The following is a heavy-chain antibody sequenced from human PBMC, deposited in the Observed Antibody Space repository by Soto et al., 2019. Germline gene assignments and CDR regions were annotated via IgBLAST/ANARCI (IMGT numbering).Heavy chain of an antibody. CDR2: IYHGGST. J-gene: IGHJ6*02. CDR3: ARATDRFLDYYYGVDV. Sequence: QLQLQESGSGLVKPSQTLSLTCAVSGGSLSSSGYSWNWIRQPPGKGLEWIGYIYHGGSTYYSPSLKSRVTISVDRSQNQFSLKLTSMTAADTAVYFCARATDRFLDYYYGVDVWGQGTTVTVSS. CDR1: GGSLSSSGYS. V-gene: IGHV4-30-2*01. D-gene: IGHD1-1*01.